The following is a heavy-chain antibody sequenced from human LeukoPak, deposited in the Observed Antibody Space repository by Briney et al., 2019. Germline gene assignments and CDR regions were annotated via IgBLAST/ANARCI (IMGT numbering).Heavy chain of an antibody. Sequence: PSETLSLTCTVSGGSISSYYWSWIRQPPGKGLEWIGYIYYSGSTNYNPSLKSRVTMSVDTSKNQFFLKLSSVTAADTAVYYCARVSYGLDRWGQGTLVTVSS. J-gene: IGHJ5*02. CDR1: GGSISSYY. V-gene: IGHV4-59*12. CDR3: ARVSYGLDR. CDR2: IYYSGST. D-gene: IGHD5-18*01.